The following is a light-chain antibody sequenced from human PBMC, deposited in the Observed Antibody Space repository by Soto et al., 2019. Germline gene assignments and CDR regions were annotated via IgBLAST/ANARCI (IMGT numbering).Light chain of an antibody. CDR1: SSNIGKNY. Sequence: QSVLTQPPSVSAAPGQKVTISCSGSSSNIGKNYVSWYQQVPGTAPKLVIYEDNKRRAGIPDRFSGSKSGTSATLGITGLQTGDEADYYCGTWDSSLSVFVFGTVTKLTVL. CDR2: EDN. J-gene: IGLJ1*01. CDR3: GTWDSSLSVFV. V-gene: IGLV1-51*02.